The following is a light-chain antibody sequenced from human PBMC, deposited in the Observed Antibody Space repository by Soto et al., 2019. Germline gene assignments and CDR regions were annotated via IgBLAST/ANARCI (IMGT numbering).Light chain of an antibody. CDR1: QTISSW. CDR2: KAS. J-gene: IGKJ1*01. Sequence: DLQMTQSPSPLSGSVGDRVTITFRASQTISSWLAWYQQKPGKAPKLLIYKASTLKSGVPSRFSGSGSGTEFTLTISSLQPDDFATYYCQHYNSYSEAFGQGTKV. CDR3: QHYNSYSEA. V-gene: IGKV1-5*03.